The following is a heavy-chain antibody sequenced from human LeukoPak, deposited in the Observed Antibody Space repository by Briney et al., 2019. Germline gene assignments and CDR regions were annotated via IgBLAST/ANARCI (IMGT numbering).Heavy chain of an antibody. CDR1: GGSFSGYY. CDR3: ARDFGAFDY. D-gene: IGHD3-10*01. J-gene: IGHJ4*02. CDR2: INHSGST. Sequence: SETLSLTCAVYGGSFSGYYWSWIRQPPGKGLEWIGEINHSGSTNYNPSLKSRVTISVDTSKNQFSLQLNSVTPEDTAVYYCARDFGAFDYWGQGTLVTVSS. V-gene: IGHV4-34*01.